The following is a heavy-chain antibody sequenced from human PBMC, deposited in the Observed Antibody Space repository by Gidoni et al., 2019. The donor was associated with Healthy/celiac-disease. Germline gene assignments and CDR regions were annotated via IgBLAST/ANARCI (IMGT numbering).Heavy chain of an antibody. CDR3: TTGGGKGY. J-gene: IGHJ1*01. CDR2: IKSKSDGGTT. CDR1: FSFNNAW. Sequence: FSFNNAWMNWVRQAPGKGLEWVGRIKSKSDGGTTDYAAPVNGRFTISRDDSKNTLYLQFNSLKIEDTAVYYCTTGGGKGYWGQGTLVTVSS. V-gene: IGHV3-15*01. D-gene: IGHD3-16*01.